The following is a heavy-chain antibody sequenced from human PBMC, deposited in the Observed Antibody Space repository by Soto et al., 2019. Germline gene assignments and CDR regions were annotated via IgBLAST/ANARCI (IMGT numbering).Heavy chain of an antibody. CDR3: ARIPYDNSGTIFDY. D-gene: IGHD3-22*01. Sequence: PGGSLRLSCAASGLTVRSYYMSSVRPAAGKGLEWVAVIYAGTSTNYADSVKGRFNIYRYNSKNTLNLEMNSLRVEDTAVYYCARIPYDNSGTIFDYWGQGTLVTVSS. V-gene: IGHV3-53*01. J-gene: IGHJ4*02. CDR1: GLTVRSYY. CDR2: IYAGTST.